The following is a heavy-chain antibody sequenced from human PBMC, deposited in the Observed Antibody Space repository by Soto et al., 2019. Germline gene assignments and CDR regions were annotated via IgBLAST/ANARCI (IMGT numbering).Heavy chain of an antibody. CDR2: TIPIFGTA. Sequence: QVQLVQSGAEVKKPGSSVKVSCKASGGTFSSYAISWVRQAPGQGLEWMGGTIPIFGTADYAQKFQGRVTITADEATRTAYLERSSLRSEGGGVSEGTCDSGSAGGGRYYDGVDVWGQGTTVTVSS. D-gene: IGHD1-26*01. J-gene: IGHJ6*02. CDR3: TCDSGSAGGGRYYDGVDV. CDR1: GGTFSSYA. V-gene: IGHV1-69*12.